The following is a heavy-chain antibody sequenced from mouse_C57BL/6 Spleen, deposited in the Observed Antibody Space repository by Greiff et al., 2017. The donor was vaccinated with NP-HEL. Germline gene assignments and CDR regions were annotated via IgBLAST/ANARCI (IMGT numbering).Heavy chain of an antibody. CDR1: GYSITSGYD. CDR3: ARDRSLGYFDY. D-gene: IGHD3-3*01. V-gene: IGHV3-1*01. CDR2: ISYSGST. J-gene: IGHJ2*01. Sequence: EVKLVESGPGMVKPSQSLSLTCTVTGYSITSGYDWHWIRHFPGNKLEWMGYISYSGSTNYNPSLKSRISITHDTSKNHFFLKLNSVTTEDTATYYCARDRSLGYFDYWGQGTTLTVSS.